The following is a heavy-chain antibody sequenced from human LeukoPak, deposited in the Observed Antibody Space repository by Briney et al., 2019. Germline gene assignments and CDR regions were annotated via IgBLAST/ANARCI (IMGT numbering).Heavy chain of an antibody. CDR2: INPNSGGT. D-gene: IGHD3-22*01. Sequence: ASVKVSCKASGYTFTGYYMHWVRQAPGQGLEWMGWINPNSGGTNYAQKFQGRVTMTRDTSISTAYMELSRLRSDDTAVYYCAGWKRDYYDSSGYLSFDYWGQGTLVAVSS. V-gene: IGHV1-2*02. CDR1: GYTFTGYY. CDR3: AGWKRDYYDSSGYLSFDY. J-gene: IGHJ4*02.